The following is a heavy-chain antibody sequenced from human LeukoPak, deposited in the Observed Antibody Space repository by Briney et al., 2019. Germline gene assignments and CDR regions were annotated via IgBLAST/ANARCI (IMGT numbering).Heavy chain of an antibody. CDR3: ARDYYDTSGYFYGSNY. V-gene: IGHV1-18*01. D-gene: IGHD3-22*01. CDR1: GYTFTSYA. Sequence: ASVKVSCKASGYTFTSYAITWVRQAPGQGLEWMGWISVYSGNTHYAQKVQGRVTMTTDTSTTTAYMELRSLRSDDTAVYYCARDYYDTSGYFYGSNYWGQGTLVTVSS. J-gene: IGHJ4*02. CDR2: ISVYSGNT.